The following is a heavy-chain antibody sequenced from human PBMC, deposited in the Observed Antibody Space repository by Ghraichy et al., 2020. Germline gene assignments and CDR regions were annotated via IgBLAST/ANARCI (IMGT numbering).Heavy chain of an antibody. CDR1: GGSVSSGSYY. J-gene: IGHJ6*02. Sequence: SETLSLTCTVSGGSVSSGSYYWSWIRQPPGKGLEWIGYIYYSGSTNYNPSLKSRVTISIDTSKNQFSLKLSSMTAADTAVYYCATRIAARPHPHYGMGVWGQGTTVTVSS. CDR3: ATRIAARPHPHYGMGV. V-gene: IGHV4-61*01. D-gene: IGHD6-6*01. CDR2: IYYSGST.